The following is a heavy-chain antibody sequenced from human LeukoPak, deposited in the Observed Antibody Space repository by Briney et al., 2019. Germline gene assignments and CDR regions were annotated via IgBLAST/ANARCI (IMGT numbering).Heavy chain of an antibody. CDR2: ISSNGDNT. J-gene: IGHJ4*02. CDR3: VSGTGY. V-gene: IGHV3-64D*06. CDR1: GFTFSTYA. Sequence: GGSLRLSCSVSGFTFSTYAMRWVRQAPGKGLEYVSAISSNGDNTYYADSVKGRFTISRDNSKNTLYLQMSSLRADDTAVYYCVSGTGYWGQGTLVTVSS.